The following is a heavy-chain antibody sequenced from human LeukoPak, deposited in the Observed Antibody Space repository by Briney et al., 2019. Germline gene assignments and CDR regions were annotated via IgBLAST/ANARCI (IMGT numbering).Heavy chain of an antibody. J-gene: IGHJ3*02. CDR1: LGSISSYY. CDR3: ARDTWGSGYHDVFDI. Sequence: PSETLSLTCAVSLGSISSYYWSWIRQPAGKGLEWIGRIYTSGSTNYNPSLKSRVTMSVDTSKNQFSLRLTSVTAADTAMYYCARDTWGSGYHDVFDIWGQGTMVTVSS. CDR2: IYTSGST. V-gene: IGHV4-4*07. D-gene: IGHD3-22*01.